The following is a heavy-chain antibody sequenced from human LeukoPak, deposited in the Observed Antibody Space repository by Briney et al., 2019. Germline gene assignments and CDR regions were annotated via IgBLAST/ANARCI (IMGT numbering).Heavy chain of an antibody. CDR1: GFTFSTCA. CDR2: ISGSGGTT. J-gene: IGHJ3*02. Sequence: GGSLRLFCAASGFTFSTCAMSWVRQAPGKGLEWVSSISGSGGTTYYADSVKGRFTIFRDNSKNTMYLQMKSLRSEDAAVYYCAGQDLTYGSGTYSASNIWGQGTVVAVSS. V-gene: IGHV3-23*01. CDR3: AGQDLTYGSGTYSASNI. D-gene: IGHD3-10*01.